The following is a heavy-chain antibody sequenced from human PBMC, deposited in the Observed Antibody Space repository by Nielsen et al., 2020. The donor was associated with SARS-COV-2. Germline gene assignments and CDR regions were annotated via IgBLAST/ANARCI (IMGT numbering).Heavy chain of an antibody. CDR2: ISWNSGSI. CDR3: AKDGSYGLDY. J-gene: IGHJ4*02. V-gene: IGHV3-9*01. CDR1: GFTFDDYA. D-gene: IGHD5-18*01. Sequence: SLKISCAASGFTFDDYAMHWVRQAPGKGLEWVSGISWNSGSIGYADSVKGRFTISRDNAKNSLYLQMNSLRAEDTALYYCAKDGSYGLDYWGQGTLVAVSS.